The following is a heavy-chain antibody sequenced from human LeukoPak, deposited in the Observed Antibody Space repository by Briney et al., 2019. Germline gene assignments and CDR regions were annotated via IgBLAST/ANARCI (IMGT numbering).Heavy chain of an antibody. V-gene: IGHV4-4*08. Sequence: SETLSLTCTVSGGSISTYYWSWTRQPPGKGLEWIGYVSTSGTTNYNPSLASRVTMSLDPSENQISLKVTSVTAADTAVYYCARSELWWFDPWGQGTLVSVSS. CDR1: GGSISTYY. D-gene: IGHD2-21*01. CDR3: ARSELWWFDP. J-gene: IGHJ5*02. CDR2: VSTSGTT.